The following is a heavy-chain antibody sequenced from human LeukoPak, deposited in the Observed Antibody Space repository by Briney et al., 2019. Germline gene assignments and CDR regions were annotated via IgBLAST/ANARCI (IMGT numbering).Heavy chain of an antibody. Sequence: SETLSLTCTVSGGSITSYYWSWIRQPPGKGLEWIGYIYSSGSTYYNPSLKGRLTISVDTSKNQFSLTLSSVTAADTAVYYCARHSGTYYDFDYRGQGTLVTVSS. D-gene: IGHD1-26*01. CDR3: ARHSGTYYDFDY. CDR1: GGSITSYY. J-gene: IGHJ4*02. CDR2: IYSSGST. V-gene: IGHV4-59*01.